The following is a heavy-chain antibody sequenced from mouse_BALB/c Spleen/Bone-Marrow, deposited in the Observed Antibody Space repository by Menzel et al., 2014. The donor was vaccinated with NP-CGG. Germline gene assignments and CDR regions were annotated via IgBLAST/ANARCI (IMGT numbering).Heavy chain of an antibody. J-gene: IGHJ3*01. V-gene: IGHV3-2*02. Sequence: DVQLVESGPGLVTPSQSLSLTCTVTGYSITRDYAWHWIRQFPGNKLEWMGYLTYSGSTTYNPSLKSRISITRDTSKNQCFLQLNSVTTEDTATYYWGRGGLLWSSFAYWGEGTLVSVSA. D-gene: IGHD2-10*01. CDR2: LTYSGST. CDR3: GRGGLLWSSFAY. CDR1: GYSITRDYA.